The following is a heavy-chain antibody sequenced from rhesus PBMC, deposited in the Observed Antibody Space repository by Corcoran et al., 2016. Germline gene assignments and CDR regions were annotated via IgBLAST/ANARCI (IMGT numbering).Heavy chain of an antibody. CDR3: ARNPPGDYSGSYSFDY. CDR1: GGSISSGYG. Sequence: QVQLQESGPGLVKPSETLSLTWGVSGGSISSGYGWSWIRQPPGKGLEWIGYIFGSSGNTYNNPSLKSRVNISKDTSKNQFSLKLSSVTAADTTVYYCARNPPGDYSGSYSFDYWGQGVLVTVSS. D-gene: IGHD3-16*01. V-gene: IGHV4S7*01. J-gene: IGHJ4*01. CDR2: IFGSSGNT.